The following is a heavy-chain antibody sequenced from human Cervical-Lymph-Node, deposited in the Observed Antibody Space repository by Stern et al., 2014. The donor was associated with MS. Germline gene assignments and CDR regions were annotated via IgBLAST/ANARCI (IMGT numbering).Heavy chain of an antibody. Sequence: VQLVESGGGVVQPGRSLRLSCAASGFTFSTYAMSWVRQATVKGLEWVAITSYDGSNQYYADSVKGRFTISRDNSNNTLYLQLNSLRPEDTAIYYCARTSLRKVRGVKYHNGLDVWGQGTTVTVSS. D-gene: IGHD3-10*01. CDR2: TSYDGSNQ. J-gene: IGHJ6*02. CDR1: GFTFSTYA. V-gene: IGHV3-30*01. CDR3: ARTSLRKVRGVKYHNGLDV.